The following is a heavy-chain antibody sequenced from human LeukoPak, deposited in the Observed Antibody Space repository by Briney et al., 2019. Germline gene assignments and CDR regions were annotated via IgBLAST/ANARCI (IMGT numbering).Heavy chain of an antibody. J-gene: IGHJ4*02. CDR1: GYTFTSYD. D-gene: IGHD3-3*01. CDR3: ARGYDFWSGYYMVY. Sequence: ASVKVSCKASGYTFTSYDNNWVRQATGQGLEWMGWMNPDSGGTNYAQKFQGRVTMARDTSISTAYMELSRLRSDDTAVYYCARGYDFWSGYYMVYWGQGTLVTVSS. V-gene: IGHV1-2*02. CDR2: MNPDSGGT.